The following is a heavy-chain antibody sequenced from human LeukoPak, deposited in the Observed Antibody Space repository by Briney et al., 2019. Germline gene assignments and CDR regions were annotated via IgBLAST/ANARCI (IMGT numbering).Heavy chain of an antibody. CDR2: ISGDGNAK. V-gene: IGHV3-48*01. CDR3: ARDYVYAFDY. J-gene: IGHJ4*02. CDR1: GFSFSSYI. Sequence: GGALRLSCAASGFSFSSYILNWVRQAPGKGLEWVSYISGDGNAKHYTYSVKGQFTISRDNVKNALYLQMNSLRAEDTAVYFCARDYVYAFDYWGQGTLVTVSS. D-gene: IGHD2/OR15-2a*01.